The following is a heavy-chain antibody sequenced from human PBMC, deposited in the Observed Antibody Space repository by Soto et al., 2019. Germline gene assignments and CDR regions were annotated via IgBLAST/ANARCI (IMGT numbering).Heavy chain of an antibody. Sequence: ASVKVSCKASGYTLTSYAMHWVRQAPGQRLEWMRWINAGNGNTKYSQKFQGRVTITRDTSESTAYMELSSLRSEDTAVYYCASSDTKNRDNWFDPWGQGTLVTVSS. CDR2: INAGNGNT. D-gene: IGHD5-18*01. CDR3: ASSDTKNRDNWFDP. V-gene: IGHV1-3*01. J-gene: IGHJ5*02. CDR1: GYTLTSYA.